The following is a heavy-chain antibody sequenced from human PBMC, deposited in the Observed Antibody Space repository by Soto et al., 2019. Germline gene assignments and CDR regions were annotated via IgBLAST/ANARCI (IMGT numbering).Heavy chain of an antibody. CDR1: GGSFSGYY. V-gene: IGHV4-34*01. CDR3: ARAFIRRHYYYDSSGYYDPHPLFDY. Sequence: PSETLSLTCAVYGGSFSGYYWSWIRQPPGKGLEWIGEINHSGSTNYNPSLKSRVTISVDTSKNQFSLKLSSVTAADTAVYYCARAFIRRHYYYDSSGYYDPHPLFDYWGQGTLVTVPQ. J-gene: IGHJ4*02. D-gene: IGHD3-22*01. CDR2: INHSGST.